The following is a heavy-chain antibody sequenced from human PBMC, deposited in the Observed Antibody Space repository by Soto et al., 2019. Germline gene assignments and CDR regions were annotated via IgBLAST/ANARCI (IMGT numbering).Heavy chain of an antibody. CDR1: GYTLTELS. V-gene: IGHV1-24*01. J-gene: IGHJ6*02. CDR3: ATAIFGVVRYGMAV. D-gene: IGHD3-3*01. CDR2: FDPEDGET. Sequence: GASVKVSCKVSGYTLTELSMHWVRQAPGKGLEWMGGFDPEDGETIYAQKFQGRVTMTEDTSTDTAYMELSSLRSEDTAVYYCATAIFGVVRYGMAVWGQGTTVTVSS.